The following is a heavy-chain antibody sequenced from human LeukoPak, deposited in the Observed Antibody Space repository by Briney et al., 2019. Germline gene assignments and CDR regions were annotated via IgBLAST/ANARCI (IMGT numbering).Heavy chain of an antibody. J-gene: IGHJ4*02. CDR1: GFTFSSYA. Sequence: PGGSLRLSCAASGFTFSSYAMSWVRQAPGKGLEWVSSISGTGDSTYYADSVKGRFIISRDNSKNTLYLQMNSLRVEDTAVYYCAFLPGDYWGQGTLVTVSS. V-gene: IGHV3-23*01. CDR2: ISGTGDST. CDR3: AFLPGDY.